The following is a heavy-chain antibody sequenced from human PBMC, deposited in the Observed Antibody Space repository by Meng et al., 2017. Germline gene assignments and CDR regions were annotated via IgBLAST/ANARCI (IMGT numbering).Heavy chain of an antibody. V-gene: IGHV4-34*01. J-gene: IGHJ6*02. D-gene: IGHD4-23*01. CDR1: GGSFSGYY. CDR2: INHSGST. CDR3: ARNYGGNYYYYYYGMDV. Sequence: SETLSLTCAVYGGSFSGYYWSWIRQPPGKGLEWIGEINHSGSTNYNPSLKSRVTISVDTSKNQFSLKLSSVTAADTAVYYCARNYGGNYYYYYYGMDVWGQGNTVTVSS.